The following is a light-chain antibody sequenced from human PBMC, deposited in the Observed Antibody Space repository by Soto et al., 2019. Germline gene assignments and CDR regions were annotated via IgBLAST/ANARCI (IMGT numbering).Light chain of an antibody. Sequence: QSALAQPASVSGSPGQSITISCTGGSSDIGGYNYVSWYQQHPGRAPRLLILEVTNRPSGVPDRFSGSKSGNTASLIIRGLQAEDEADCFCSSYSSKTPPYVFGTGTKVTVL. CDR1: SSDIGGYNY. CDR2: EVT. V-gene: IGLV2-14*01. CDR3: SSYSSKTPPYV. J-gene: IGLJ1*01.